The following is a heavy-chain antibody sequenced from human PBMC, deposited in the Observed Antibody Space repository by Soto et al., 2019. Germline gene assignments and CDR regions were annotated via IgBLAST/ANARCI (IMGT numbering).Heavy chain of an antibody. Sequence: PGGSLRLSCAASGFTFSSYAIHWVRQAPGKGLEYVSAISSNGGSTYYADSVKGRFTISRDNSKNTLYLQMSSLRAEDTAVYYCVKSKYCSSTSCPSDAFDFWGQGSMVTVSS. V-gene: IGHV3-64D*06. CDR2: ISSNGGST. J-gene: IGHJ3*01. D-gene: IGHD2-2*01. CDR1: GFTFSSYA. CDR3: VKSKYCSSTSCPSDAFDF.